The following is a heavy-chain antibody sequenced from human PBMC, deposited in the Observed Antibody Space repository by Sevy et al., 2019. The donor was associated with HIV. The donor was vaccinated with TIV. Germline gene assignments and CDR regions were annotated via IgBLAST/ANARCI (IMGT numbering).Heavy chain of an antibody. CDR3: AQLGGQTAYQPACY. CDR1: GFTFSSYA. D-gene: IGHD2-2*01. J-gene: IGHJ4*02. CDR2: ISGGGDSI. V-gene: IGHV3-23*01. Sequence: GGSLRLSCTASGFTFSSYAMSWVRQAPGKGLEWVSTISGGGDSIHYAASVKGRFTISSDNSQNTLSLQMNSLRAEDPAVYHCAQLGGQTAYQPACYWGQGSRVTVSS.